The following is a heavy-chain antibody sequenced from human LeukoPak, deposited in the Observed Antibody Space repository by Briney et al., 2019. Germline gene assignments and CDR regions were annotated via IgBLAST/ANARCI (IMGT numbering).Heavy chain of an antibody. D-gene: IGHD6-13*01. J-gene: IGHJ4*02. CDR2: IYYSGAT. V-gene: IGHV4-39*01. CDR3: ARLGLQQLLPGSNF. CDR1: GGSISSTSYY. Sequence: PSEALSLTCTVSGGSISSTSYYWGWIRQAPGKGLEWLASIYYSGATYYNPSLKSRLTVSGDTSNNRFSLELTSVTAADTAVYYCARLGLQQLLPGSNFWGQGTLVTVSS.